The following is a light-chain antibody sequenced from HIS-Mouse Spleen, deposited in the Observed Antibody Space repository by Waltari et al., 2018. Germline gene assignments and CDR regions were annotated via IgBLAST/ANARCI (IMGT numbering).Light chain of an antibody. CDR1: QGISRW. CDR3: RQANSFPYT. J-gene: IGKJ2*01. V-gene: IGKV1-12*01. Sequence: DIQMTQSPASVSASVGDRVTITCREGQGISRWFAWYHQKPWKAPKRLIYAASSLQSGLPLRFSGSGSGTDFTLTISSLQPEDFSTYYCRQANSFPYTFGQGTKLEIK. CDR2: AAS.